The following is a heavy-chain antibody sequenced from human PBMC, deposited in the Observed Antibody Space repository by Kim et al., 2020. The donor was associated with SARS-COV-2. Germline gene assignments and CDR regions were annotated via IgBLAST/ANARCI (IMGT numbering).Heavy chain of an antibody. D-gene: IGHD3-10*01. CDR1: GFSFSSYA. V-gene: IGHV3-23*01. CDR2: ISGSGGST. CDR3: AKALYGSGRYAEY. J-gene: IGHJ4*02. Sequence: GGSLRLSCAASGFSFSSYAMNWVRQAAGEGLEWVSVISGSGGSTYYADSVKGRFTISRDNSKNTLYLQMNSLRAEDTAVYYCAKALYGSGRYAEYWGQGTLVTVSS.